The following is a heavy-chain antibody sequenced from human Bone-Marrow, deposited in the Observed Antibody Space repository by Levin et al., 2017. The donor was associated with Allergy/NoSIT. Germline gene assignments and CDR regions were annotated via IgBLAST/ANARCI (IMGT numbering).Heavy chain of an antibody. CDR3: GRDCPRGPWFDP. CDR2: ISGYNGST. Sequence: PGESLKISCKASGYTFNTYGITWVRQAPGQGLEWVGWISGYNGSTAYAQHLQGRVTMTTDTSTNTAYMEPRSLRADDTAVYYCGRDCPRGPWFDPWGQGTLVTVSS. CDR1: GYTFNTYG. J-gene: IGHJ5*02. V-gene: IGHV1-18*01.